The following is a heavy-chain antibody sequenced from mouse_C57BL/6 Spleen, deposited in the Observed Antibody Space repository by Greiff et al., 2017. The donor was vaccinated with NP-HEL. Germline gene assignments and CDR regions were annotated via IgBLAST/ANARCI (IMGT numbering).Heavy chain of an antibody. D-gene: IGHD1-1*01. V-gene: IGHV5-6*01. CDR3: ARHYYGSSYEENWYFDV. CDR2: ISSGGSYT. Sequence: EVQGVESGGDLVKPGGSLKLSCAASGFTFSSYGMSWVRQTPDKRLEWVATISSGGSYTYYPDSVKGRFTISRDNAKNTLYLQMSRLKSEDTAMYYCARHYYGSSYEENWYFDVWGTGTTVTVSS. J-gene: IGHJ1*03. CDR1: GFTFSSYG.